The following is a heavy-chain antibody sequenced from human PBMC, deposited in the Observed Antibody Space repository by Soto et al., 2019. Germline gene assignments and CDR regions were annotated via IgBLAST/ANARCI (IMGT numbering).Heavy chain of an antibody. D-gene: IGHD1-1*01. CDR1: GFTYTTHA. Sequence: QVQLVESGGGVVQPGRSLRLSCTASGFTYTTHAMHWVRQAPGKGLEWVAIISLDGTIKYYADSVKGRFTISRDTSKNTLYLQMNSLGPEDTAAYYCARDGRWNLDFWGQGTLVTVSS. V-gene: IGHV3-30-3*01. CDR3: ARDGRWNLDF. CDR2: ISLDGTIK. J-gene: IGHJ4*02.